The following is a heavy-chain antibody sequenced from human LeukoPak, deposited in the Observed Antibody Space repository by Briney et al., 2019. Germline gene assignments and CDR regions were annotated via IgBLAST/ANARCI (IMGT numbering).Heavy chain of an antibody. J-gene: IGHJ4*02. Sequence: GGSLRLSCAASGFTFSTYGMNWVRQAPGKGLEWVSSISSGSSYIYYADSVKGRFTISRDNAKNSLYLQMNSLRAEDTAVYYCARDLYCSGGSCAGYFDYWGQGTLVTVSS. CDR3: ARDLYCSGGSCAGYFDY. V-gene: IGHV3-21*01. CDR2: ISSGSSYI. D-gene: IGHD2-15*01. CDR1: GFTFSTYG.